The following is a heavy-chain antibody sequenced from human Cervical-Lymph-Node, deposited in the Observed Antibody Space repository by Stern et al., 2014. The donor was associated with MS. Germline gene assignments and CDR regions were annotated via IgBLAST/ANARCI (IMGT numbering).Heavy chain of an antibody. J-gene: IGHJ5*02. CDR2: IYHSGSI. D-gene: IGHD1-14*01. Sequence: QVQLQESGPGLVKPSGTLSLNCEVSGGSLTSSHWRSWIRQPPGKGLEGIGEIYHSGSINYNSSLVSRVTISMDKSKNQFSLRLTSVSAADTAVYYCARDRAYNRWVDPWGQGTLVTVSS. CDR3: ARDRAYNRWVDP. V-gene: IGHV4-4*02. CDR1: GGSLTSSHW.